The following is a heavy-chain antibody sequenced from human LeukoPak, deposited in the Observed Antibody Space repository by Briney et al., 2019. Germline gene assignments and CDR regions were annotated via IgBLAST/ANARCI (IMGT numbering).Heavy chain of an antibody. CDR3: ARENQGGYCYGYGNAYYFDY. Sequence: ASVKVSCKASGGTFSSYAISWVRQAPGQGLEWMGGIIPIFGTANYAQKFQGRVTITADKSTSTAYMELSSLRSEDTAVYYCARENQGGYCYGYGNAYYFDYWGQGTLVTVSS. CDR2: IIPIFGTA. CDR1: GGTFSSYA. V-gene: IGHV1-69*06. D-gene: IGHD5-18*01. J-gene: IGHJ4*02.